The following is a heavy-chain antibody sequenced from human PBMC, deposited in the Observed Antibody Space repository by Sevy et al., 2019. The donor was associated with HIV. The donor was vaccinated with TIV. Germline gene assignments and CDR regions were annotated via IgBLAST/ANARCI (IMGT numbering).Heavy chain of an antibody. J-gene: IGHJ4*02. CDR2: ISAYNGNT. CDR1: GYTFTSYG. Sequence: GESLKISCKASGYTFTSYGISWVRQAPGQGLEWMGWISAYNGNTNYAQKLQGRVTMTTDTSTSTAYMELRSLRSDDTAVYYCARDIVGTPYYYGSGSYYRFDYWGQGTLVTVSS. V-gene: IGHV1-18*01. CDR3: ARDIVGTPYYYGSGSYYRFDY. D-gene: IGHD3-10*01.